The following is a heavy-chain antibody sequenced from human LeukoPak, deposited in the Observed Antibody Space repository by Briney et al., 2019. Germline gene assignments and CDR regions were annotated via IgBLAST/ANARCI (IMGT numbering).Heavy chain of an antibody. CDR1: GFTFSSYT. CDR3: ARQNGDHGRPPYYFDY. CDR2: ISGSSSYI. V-gene: IGHV3-21*01. D-gene: IGHD4-17*01. Sequence: PGGSLRLSCAASGFTFSSYTMNWVRQAPGKGLEWVSSISGSSSYIYYADSVKGRFTISRDNAKDSLYLQMNSLRAEDTAVYYCARQNGDHGRPPYYFDYWGQGTLVTVSS. J-gene: IGHJ4*02.